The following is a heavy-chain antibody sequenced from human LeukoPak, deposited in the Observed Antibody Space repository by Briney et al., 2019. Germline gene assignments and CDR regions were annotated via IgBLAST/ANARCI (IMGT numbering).Heavy chain of an antibody. D-gene: IGHD3-10*01. V-gene: IGHV3-48*03. CDR3: ARDPSSNYYGSGSLDY. CDR2: ISSSGSTI. J-gene: IGHJ4*02. CDR1: GFTFSSYE. Sequence: GGSLRLSCAASGFTFSSYEMNWVRQAPGKGLEWVPYISSSGSTIYYADSVKGRFTISRDNAKNSLYLQMNSLRAEDTAVYYCARDPSSNYYGSGSLDYWGQGTLVTVSS.